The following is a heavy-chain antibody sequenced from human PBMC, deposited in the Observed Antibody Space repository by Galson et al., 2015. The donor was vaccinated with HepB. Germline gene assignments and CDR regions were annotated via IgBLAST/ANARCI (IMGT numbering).Heavy chain of an antibody. V-gene: IGHV4-61*02. J-gene: IGHJ4*02. CDR1: GGSISSGSYY. D-gene: IGHD2-21*02. CDR3: AREHGSDAHFDY. CDR2: IYTSGST. Sequence: TLSLTCTVSGGSISSGSYYWSWIRQPAGKGLEWIGRIYTSGSTNYNPSLKSRVTMSVDTSKNQFSLKLSSVTAADTAVYYCAREHGSDAHFDYWGQGTLVTVSS.